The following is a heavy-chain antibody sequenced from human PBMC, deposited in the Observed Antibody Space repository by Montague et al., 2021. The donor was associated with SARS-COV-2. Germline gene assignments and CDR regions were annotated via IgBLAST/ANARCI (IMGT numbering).Heavy chain of an antibody. CDR2: IVNNGSKS. J-gene: IGHJ4*02. D-gene: IGHD4-23*01. Sequence: SLRLSCAASGFTFSSYAMSWVRQAPGKGLEWVSGIVNNGSKSFYADSVKGRFVISRDNSDKTVYLQLNSLRAEDTAIYYCAKETAAIGNPLFDSWGQGTLVTVSS. CDR1: GFTFSSYA. CDR3: AKETAAIGNPLFDS. V-gene: IGHV3-23*05.